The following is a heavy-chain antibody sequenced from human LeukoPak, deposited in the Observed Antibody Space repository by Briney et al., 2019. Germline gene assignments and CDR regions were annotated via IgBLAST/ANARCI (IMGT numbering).Heavy chain of an antibody. CDR2: ISYDGSNK. CDR3: AKDGKRYCSSTSCYYFDY. D-gene: IGHD2-2*01. CDR1: GFTFSSYG. Sequence: GGSLRLSCAASGFTFSSYGMHWVRQAPGKGLEWVAVISYDGSNKYYADSVKGRFTISRDNSKNTLYLQMNSLRAEDTAVYFHAKDGKRYCSSTSCYYFDYWGQGTLVTVSS. J-gene: IGHJ4*02. V-gene: IGHV3-30*18.